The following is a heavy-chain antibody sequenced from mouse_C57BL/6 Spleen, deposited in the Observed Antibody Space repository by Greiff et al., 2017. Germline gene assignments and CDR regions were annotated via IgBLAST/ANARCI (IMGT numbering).Heavy chain of an antibody. J-gene: IGHJ3*01. D-gene: IGHD6-5*01. CDR1: GFHIKDYY. Sequence: EVQLQQSGAELVRPGASVKLSCTASGFHIKDYYMHWVKQRPEQGLEWVGRIDPEDGDTEYAPKFQGKATMTADTSSHTAYLQLSSLTSEDTAVYYCTSYLEGFAYWGQGTLVTVSA. CDR3: TSYLEGFAY. V-gene: IGHV14-1*01. CDR2: IDPEDGDT.